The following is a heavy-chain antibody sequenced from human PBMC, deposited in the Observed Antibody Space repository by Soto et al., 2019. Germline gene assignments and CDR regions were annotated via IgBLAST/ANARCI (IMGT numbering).Heavy chain of an antibody. CDR1: GFTFSSYS. CDR3: ARDYCSGGSCYPRDPKYTFDY. CDR2: ISSSSSYI. J-gene: IGHJ4*02. Sequence: GGSLRLSCAASGFTFSSYSMNWVRQAPGKGLEWVSSISSSSSYIYYADSVKGRFTISRDNAKNSLYLQMNSLRAEDTAVYYCARDYCSGGSCYPRDPKYTFDYWGQGTLVTVSS. D-gene: IGHD2-15*01. V-gene: IGHV3-21*01.